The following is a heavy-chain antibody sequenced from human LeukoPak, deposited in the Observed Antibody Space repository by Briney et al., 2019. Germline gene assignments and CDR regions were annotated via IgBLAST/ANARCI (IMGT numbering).Heavy chain of an antibody. D-gene: IGHD6-19*01. V-gene: IGHV5-51*01. Sequence: GESLKISCKGSGYSFTSYWTGWVRQMPGKGLEWMGIIYPGDSDTRYSPSFQGQVTISADKSISTAYLQWSSLKASDTAMYYCARHIAVAGTNDAYYCYYYYMDVWGKGTTVTVSS. CDR2: IYPGDSDT. J-gene: IGHJ6*03. CDR1: GYSFTSYW. CDR3: ARHIAVAGTNDAYYCYYYYMDV.